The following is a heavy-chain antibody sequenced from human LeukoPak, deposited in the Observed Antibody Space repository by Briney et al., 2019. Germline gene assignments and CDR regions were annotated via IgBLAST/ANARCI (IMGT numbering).Heavy chain of an antibody. CDR2: ISSSSSYI. Sequence: TGGSLRLSCGASGFTFSSYSMNWLRQAPGKGVEWVSSISSSSSYIYYAESVKSRFTITRVNAKNSLYLQKNSLRAEDTAVYYCARNIAAAFHDYFDYWGQGTLVTVSS. CDR3: ARNIAAAFHDYFDY. D-gene: IGHD6-13*01. V-gene: IGHV3-21*01. J-gene: IGHJ4*02. CDR1: GFTFSSYS.